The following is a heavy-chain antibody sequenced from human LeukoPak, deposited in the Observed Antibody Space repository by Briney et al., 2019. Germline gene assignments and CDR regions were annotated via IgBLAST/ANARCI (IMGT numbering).Heavy chain of an antibody. CDR2: ISNSADST. V-gene: IGHV3-23*01. D-gene: IGHD3-3*01. CDR3: AKDRDFWSGYYDFDQ. Sequence: GGSLRLSCATSGFIFSNYAMSWVRQPPGKGLEWVSGISNSADSTYYAVSVKGRFTISRDNSKNTLYLQMNSLRAEDTAVYYCAKDRDFWSGYYDFDQWGQGTLVTVSS. CDR1: GFIFSNYA. J-gene: IGHJ4*02.